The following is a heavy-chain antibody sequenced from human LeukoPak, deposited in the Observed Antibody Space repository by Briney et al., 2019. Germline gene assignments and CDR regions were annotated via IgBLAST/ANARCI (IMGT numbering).Heavy chain of an antibody. D-gene: IGHD3-22*01. CDR1: GYTFTGYY. V-gene: IGHV1-2*02. J-gene: IGHJ5*02. CDR2: INPNSGGT. Sequence: GASVKVSCKASGYTFTGYYMHWVRQAPGQGLEWMGWINPNSGGTNYAQKFQGRVTMTRDTSISTAYMELSRLRSDDTAVYYCARYYYYDSSGYYWFDPWGQGTLVTVSS. CDR3: ARYYYYDSSGYYWFDP.